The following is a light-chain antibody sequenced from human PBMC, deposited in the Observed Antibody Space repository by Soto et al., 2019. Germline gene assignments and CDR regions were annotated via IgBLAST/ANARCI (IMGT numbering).Light chain of an antibody. V-gene: IGKV1-9*01. CDR2: AAS. CDR1: QGISSY. CDR3: QQYNNWPLT. J-gene: IGKJ5*01. Sequence: DIQMTQSPSFLSASVGDRVTITCRASQGISSYLAWYQQKPGKAPKLLIYAASTLQSGVPSRFSGSGSGTEFTLTISSLQSEDVAVYWCQQYNNWPLTFGPGTRLEIK.